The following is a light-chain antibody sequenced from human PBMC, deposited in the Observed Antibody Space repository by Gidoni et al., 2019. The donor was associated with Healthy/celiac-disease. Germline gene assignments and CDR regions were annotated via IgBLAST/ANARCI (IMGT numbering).Light chain of an antibody. J-gene: IGLJ2*01. Sequence: SYELTHPPSVSLSPGQTPSIPCSGDKMGDKYACWYQQKPGQSPVLVIYQDSKRPAGIPERFSGSNSGNTATLTISGTQAMDEADYYCQAWDSSTAVVFGGGTKLTVL. V-gene: IGLV3-1*01. CDR3: QAWDSSTAVV. CDR1: KMGDKY. CDR2: QDS.